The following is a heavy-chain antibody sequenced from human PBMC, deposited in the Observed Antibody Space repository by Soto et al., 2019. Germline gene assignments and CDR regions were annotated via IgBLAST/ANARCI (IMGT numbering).Heavy chain of an antibody. CDR2: ISSDGST. V-gene: IGHV3-66*01. CDR3: ARDTLGGAYDFRH. CDR1: GFTVSNLF. J-gene: IGHJ4*02. Sequence: EIQLVESGGGLVQPGGSLRLSCAASGFTVSNLFMTWVRQAPGTGLEWVSVISSDGSTYYADSVKGRFTISRDNSKNTLYLEMNRLRAGDTAVYYCARDTLGGAYDFRHGGQGTLVTVSS. D-gene: IGHD3-3*01.